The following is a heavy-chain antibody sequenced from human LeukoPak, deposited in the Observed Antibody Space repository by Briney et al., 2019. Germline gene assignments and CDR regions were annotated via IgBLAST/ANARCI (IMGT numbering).Heavy chain of an antibody. CDR1: GYTFTSYD. D-gene: IGHD3-3*01. CDR2: MNPNSGNT. CDR3: ASHKIVNYDFWTYYYYGMDV. J-gene: IGHJ6*02. Sequence: ASVKVFCKASGYTFTSYDINWVRQATGQGVEWMGWMNPNSGNTGYAQKFQGRVTMTRNTSISTAYMELSSLRSEDTAVYYCASHKIVNYDFWTYYYYGMDVWGQGTTVTVSS. V-gene: IGHV1-8*01.